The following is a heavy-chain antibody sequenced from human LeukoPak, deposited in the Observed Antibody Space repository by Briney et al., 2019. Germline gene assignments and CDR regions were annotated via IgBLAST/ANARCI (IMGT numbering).Heavy chain of an antibody. J-gene: IGHJ4*02. CDR2: ISGSGGST. V-gene: IGHV3-23*01. D-gene: IGHD3-3*01. CDR1: GFTFSSYA. Sequence: PGGSLRLSCAASGFTFSSYAMSWVRQAPGKGLEWVSAISGSGGSTYYADSVEGRFTISRDNSKNTLYLQMNSLRAEDTAVYYCAKEGAIFGVVIIGGYYFDYWGQGTLVTVSS. CDR3: AKEGAIFGVVIIGGYYFDY.